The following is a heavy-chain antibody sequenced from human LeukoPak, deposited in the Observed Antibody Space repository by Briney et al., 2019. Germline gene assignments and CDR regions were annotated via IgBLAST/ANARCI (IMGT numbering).Heavy chain of an antibody. Sequence: GGSLRLSCAASRFTVSSNYMSWVRQAPGKGLEWVSEIYSDGSTYYADSVKGRFTISRDNSKNTLYLQMNSLRAEDTAVYYCAKDWPDYYDSSAAEYFQHWGQGTLVTVSS. D-gene: IGHD3-22*01. CDR2: IYSDGST. CDR1: RFTVSSNY. V-gene: IGHV3-53*01. J-gene: IGHJ1*01. CDR3: AKDWPDYYDSSAAEYFQH.